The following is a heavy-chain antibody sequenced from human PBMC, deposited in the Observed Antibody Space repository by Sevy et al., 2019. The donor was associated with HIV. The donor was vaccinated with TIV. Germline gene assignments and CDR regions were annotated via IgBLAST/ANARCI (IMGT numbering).Heavy chain of an antibody. CDR2: INGDGSST. CDR1: GFTFSSYW. D-gene: IGHD6-19*01. J-gene: IGHJ3*02. Sequence: GGFLRLSCAASGFTFSSYWMHWVRQAPGKGLMWVSRINGDGSSTSYADSVKGRFTISRDNAKNTLYLQMNSLRAEDAAVYYCARWRAVAGSPHAFDIWGQGTMVTVSS. CDR3: ARWRAVAGSPHAFDI. V-gene: IGHV3-74*01.